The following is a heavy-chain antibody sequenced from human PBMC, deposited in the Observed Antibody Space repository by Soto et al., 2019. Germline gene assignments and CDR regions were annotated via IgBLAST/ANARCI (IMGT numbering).Heavy chain of an antibody. CDR3: AQDLPRPLAYWLDT. CDR1: GFSFTGYY. V-gene: IGHV1-2*02. CDR2: INAHSGGT. J-gene: IGHJ5*02. Sequence: ASVKVSCKASGFSFTGYYIHWLRQAPGQGLEWMGWINAHSGGTEYAQKFQGRVTLTRDTSISTAYMTLSSLRSDDTAIYYCAQDLPRPLAYWLDTWGQGTQVTVSS. D-gene: IGHD3-16*01.